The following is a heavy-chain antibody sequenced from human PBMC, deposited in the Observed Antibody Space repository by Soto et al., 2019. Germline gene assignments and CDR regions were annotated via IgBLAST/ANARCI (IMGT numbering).Heavy chain of an antibody. CDR1: GFTFNNYA. J-gene: IGHJ4*02. D-gene: IGHD3-22*01. CDR2: ISGSGSST. Sequence: PGGSLRLSCEASGFTFNNYAMTWFRQTPGKGLQWVSTISGSGSSTFCADSVRGRFTISRDNSKNTLYLQMNSLRAEDTAVYYCARDSEDYYDSSGPDYWGQGTLVTVST. V-gene: IGHV3-23*01. CDR3: ARDSEDYYDSSGPDY.